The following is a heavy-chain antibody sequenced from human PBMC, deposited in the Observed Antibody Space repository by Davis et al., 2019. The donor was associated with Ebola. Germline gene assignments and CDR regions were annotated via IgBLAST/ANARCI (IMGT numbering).Heavy chain of an antibody. Sequence: GGPLRPPCAAPGFTFSSYGIHWVRQAPGKGLEWVAGIWFDGSNKYYADSVQGRFTISRDNSKNTLYLQMNSLRAEDTAVYYCASWQGLRFLEWPNRFDYWGQGTLVTVSS. D-gene: IGHD3-3*01. V-gene: IGHV3-33*08. CDR2: IWFDGSNK. CDR3: ASWQGLRFLEWPNRFDY. CDR1: GFTFSSYG. J-gene: IGHJ4*02.